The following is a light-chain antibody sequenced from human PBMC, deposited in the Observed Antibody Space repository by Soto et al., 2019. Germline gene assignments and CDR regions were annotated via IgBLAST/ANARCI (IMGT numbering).Light chain of an antibody. V-gene: IGKV3-20*01. Sequence: DIVLTQSPGTLSLSPGERATLSCRTSESISSEYLAWYQQRPGQAPRLLIYGASSRATGVPDRFSGSGSGTDFTLTISRLEPEDFAVYYCQQYGSSGTFGQGTKVDI. CDR3: QQYGSSGT. J-gene: IGKJ1*01. CDR2: GAS. CDR1: ESISSEY.